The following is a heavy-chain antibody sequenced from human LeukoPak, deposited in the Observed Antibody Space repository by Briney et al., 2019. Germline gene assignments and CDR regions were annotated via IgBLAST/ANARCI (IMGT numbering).Heavy chain of an antibody. CDR1: GYTFTSNY. CDR2: IHPSGGNT. J-gene: IGHJ4*02. D-gene: IGHD2-2*01. V-gene: IGHV1-46*01. Sequence: SVKVSCKASGYTFTSNYMHWVRQAPGQGLEWMGIIHPSGGNTNYEQKFQGRVAMTRDTSTSTVYMELSSLRSEDTAIYYCARDCSSTRCQGPVFDNWGQGTLVTVSS. CDR3: ARDCSSTRCQGPVFDN.